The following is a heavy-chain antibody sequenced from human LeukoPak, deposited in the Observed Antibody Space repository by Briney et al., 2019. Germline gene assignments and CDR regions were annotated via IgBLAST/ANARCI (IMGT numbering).Heavy chain of an antibody. CDR2: IYYSGST. D-gene: IGHD2-2*01. J-gene: IGHJ5*02. CDR1: GGSISSGGYY. Sequence: PSETLSLTCTVSGGSISSGGYYWSWIRQHPGKGLEWIGYIYYSGSTYYNPSLKSRVTMSVDTSKNQFSLNLSSVTAADTAVYYCARGYCSSTSCYRRRFDPWGQGTLVTVSS. CDR3: ARGYCSSTSCYRRRFDP. V-gene: IGHV4-31*03.